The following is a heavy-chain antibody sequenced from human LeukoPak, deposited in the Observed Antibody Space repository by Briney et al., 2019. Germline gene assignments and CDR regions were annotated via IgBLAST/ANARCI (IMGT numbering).Heavy chain of an antibody. D-gene: IGHD2-2*01. CDR3: ARQVYCSSTSCYYFDY. Sequence: ASVKVSCKASGYTFTGYYMHWVRQAPGQGLEWMGWINPNSGGTNYAQKFQGRVTMTRDTSISTAYMELSRLRSDDTAVYYCARQVYCSSTSCYYFDYWGQGTLVTVSS. CDR1: GYTFTGYY. CDR2: INPNSGGT. V-gene: IGHV1-2*02. J-gene: IGHJ4*02.